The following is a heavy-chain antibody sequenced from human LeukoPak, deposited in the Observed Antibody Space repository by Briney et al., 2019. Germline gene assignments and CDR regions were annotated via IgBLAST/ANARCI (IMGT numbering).Heavy chain of an antibody. V-gene: IGHV3-53*01. J-gene: IGHJ4*02. CDR1: GFTVDSNY. CDR3: ARGDDSGYYDYFDY. Sequence: GGSLRLSCAASGFTVDSNYLSWVRQAPGKGLEWVSTIYTGGNTYYAASVKGRFTISRDFSKNTVFLHMNSMRAEDTAMYYCARGDDSGYYDYFDYWGQGALVTVSS. CDR2: IYTGGNT. D-gene: IGHD3-22*01.